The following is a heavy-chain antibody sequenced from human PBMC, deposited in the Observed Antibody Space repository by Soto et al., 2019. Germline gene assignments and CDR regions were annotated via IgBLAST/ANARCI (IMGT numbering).Heavy chain of an antibody. V-gene: IGHV4-59*11. CDR1: GGSISGHY. Sequence: PSETLSLTCTVSGGSISGHYWIWIRQPPGEGMEWIGYIFYSGSTTYNNNPSLKSRVTMSVDTSKNQFSLRLSSVTAADTAVYYYARVGSSGWSPDYWGQGTLVTVS. CDR3: ARVGSSGWSPDY. J-gene: IGHJ4*02. CDR2: IFYSGSTTY. D-gene: IGHD6-19*01.